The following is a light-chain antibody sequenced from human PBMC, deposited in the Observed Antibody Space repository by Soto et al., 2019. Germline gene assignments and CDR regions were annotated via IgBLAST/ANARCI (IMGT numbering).Light chain of an antibody. CDR3: SSYTSIRATQVV. J-gene: IGLJ3*02. V-gene: IGLV2-14*01. Sequence: QSVLTQPASVSGSPGQSITLSCTGTSSDVGGYNYVSWYQQHPGKAPKLMIYEVSNRPSGVSNRFSGSKSGNTASLTISGLQADDEAVYYCSSYTSIRATQVVFGGGTQLTVL. CDR1: SSDVGGYNY. CDR2: EVS.